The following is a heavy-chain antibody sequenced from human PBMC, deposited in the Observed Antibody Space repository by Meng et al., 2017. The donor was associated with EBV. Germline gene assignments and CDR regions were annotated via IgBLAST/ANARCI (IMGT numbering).Heavy chain of an antibody. CDR1: GGPFRNYA. D-gene: IGHD3-10*01. V-gene: IGHV1-69*01. CDR2: FLHTLGAP. Sequence: QVQLGQAAAEVKKPGSSVKVSCKTSGGPFRNYAISWVRQAPGQGLEWRGGFLHTLGAPNYAQKFHGRVSITADESTSTHYMDLSSLRSEDTAVYYCASESGRGYTPDYWGQGTLVTVSS. J-gene: IGHJ4*02. CDR3: ASESGRGYTPDY.